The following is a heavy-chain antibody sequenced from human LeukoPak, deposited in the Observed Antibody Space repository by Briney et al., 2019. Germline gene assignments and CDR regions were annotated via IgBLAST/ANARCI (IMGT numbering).Heavy chain of an antibody. Sequence: GGTLRLSCAASGFNFDDYGMTWVREAPGKGLEWVSTIDWNGVSTGYADSVKGRFTISRDNAKNSLYLQMNSLRAEDTALSYCARNGTAPDAYFDYWGQGTLVTVSS. CDR3: ARNGTAPDAYFDY. CDR2: IDWNGVST. V-gene: IGHV3-20*04. CDR1: GFNFDDYG. J-gene: IGHJ4*02. D-gene: IGHD1-14*01.